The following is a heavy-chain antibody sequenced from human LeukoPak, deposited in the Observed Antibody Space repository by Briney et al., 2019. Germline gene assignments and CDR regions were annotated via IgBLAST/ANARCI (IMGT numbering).Heavy chain of an antibody. CDR3: ARRRSTTTPWFDP. V-gene: IGHV1-69*05. J-gene: IGHJ5*02. CDR2: IIPIFGTA. CDR1: GGTFSSYA. D-gene: IGHD1-7*01. Sequence: SVKVSCKASGGTFSSYAISWVRQAPGQGLEWMGGIIPIFGTANYAQKFQGRVTITTDESTSTAYMELSSLRSEDTAVYYCARRRSTTTPWFDPWGQGTLVTVSS.